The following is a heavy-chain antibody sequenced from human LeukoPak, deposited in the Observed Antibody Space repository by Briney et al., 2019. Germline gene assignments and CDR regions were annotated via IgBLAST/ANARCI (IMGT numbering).Heavy chain of an antibody. V-gene: IGHV3-74*01. CDR3: ARGLTIFGVVNDAFDF. CDR1: GFTFSNYL. CDR2: INGNGSGT. D-gene: IGHD3-3*01. J-gene: IGHJ3*01. Sequence: GGSLRLSCAASGFTFSNYLMHWVRQAPGKGLVWVSLINGNGSGTNSADTVKGRFTISRDNATNTRYLQMNSLRDEDAAVYYWARGLTIFGVVNDAFDFWGQGTMVTVSS.